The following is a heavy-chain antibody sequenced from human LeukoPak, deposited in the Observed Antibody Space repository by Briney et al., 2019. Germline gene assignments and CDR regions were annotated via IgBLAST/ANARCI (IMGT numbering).Heavy chain of an antibody. Sequence: GGSLRLSCAASGFTVRSNYMSWVRQAPGKGLEWVSVIYSGVGTYYAGSVRGRFTISRDNSKNTLYLQMNSLRAEDTAVYYCARDRVEMTTGDYYGMDVWGHGTTVTVS. CDR3: ARDRVEMTTGDYYGMDV. D-gene: IGHD5-24*01. J-gene: IGHJ6*02. CDR1: GFTVRSNY. V-gene: IGHV3-53*01. CDR2: IYSGVGT.